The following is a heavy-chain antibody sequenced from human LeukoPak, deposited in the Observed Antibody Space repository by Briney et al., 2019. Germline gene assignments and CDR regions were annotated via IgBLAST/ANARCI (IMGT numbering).Heavy chain of an antibody. CDR1: GGSISSYY. CDR3: ARVPPRTIFGVVTYYYGMDV. D-gene: IGHD3-3*01. CDR2: IYYSGST. V-gene: IGHV4-59*01. J-gene: IGHJ6*02. Sequence: SETLSLTCTVSGGSISSYYWSWIRQPPGKGLEWIGYIYYSGSTNYNPSLKSRVTISVDTSKNQFSLKLSPVTAADTAVYYCARVPPRTIFGVVTYYYGMDVWGQGTTVTVSS.